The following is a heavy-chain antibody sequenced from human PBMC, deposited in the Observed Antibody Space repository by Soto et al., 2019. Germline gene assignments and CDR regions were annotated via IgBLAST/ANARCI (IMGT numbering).Heavy chain of an antibody. CDR2: ISSSSSYI. J-gene: IGHJ5*02. D-gene: IGHD3-10*01. Sequence: GGSLRLSCAASGFTFSSYSMNWVRQAPGKGLEWVSSISSSSSYIYYADSVKGRFTISRDNAKNSLYLQMNSLRAEDTAVYYCARGITMVRGVKGENWFDPWGQGTLVTVSS. CDR1: GFTFSSYS. CDR3: ARGITMVRGVKGENWFDP. V-gene: IGHV3-21*01.